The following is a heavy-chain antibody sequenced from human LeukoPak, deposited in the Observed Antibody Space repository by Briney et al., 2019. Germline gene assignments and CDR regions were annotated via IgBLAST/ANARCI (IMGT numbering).Heavy chain of an antibody. D-gene: IGHD6-19*01. CDR2: ISCSGSS. CDR3: SRLARVAGRLSGIDH. CDR1: GCSISSSCYC. Sequence: SETLSLTCTVSGCSISSSCYCWGWMRPPPGKGLEWIGTISCSGSSYYNPSLKRRVIISVDTSKHQFPMKVISATAAAAAVYYCSRLARVAGRLSGIDHWGQGILVTVSS. V-gene: IGHV4-39*01. J-gene: IGHJ5*02.